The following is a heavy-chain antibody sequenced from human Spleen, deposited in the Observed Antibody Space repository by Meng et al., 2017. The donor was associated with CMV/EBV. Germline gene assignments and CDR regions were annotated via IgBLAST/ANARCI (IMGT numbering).Heavy chain of an antibody. D-gene: IGHD6-19*01. Sequence: FHLNTYSMNWVRQAPGKGLEWVSSISGSSSYIYYADSVKGRFTISRDNAKNSLYLQMNRLRAEDTAVYYCSRDLRSLTSIAVGFDPWGQGTLVTVSS. CDR2: ISGSSSYI. J-gene: IGHJ5*02. CDR3: SRDLRSLTSIAVGFDP. V-gene: IGHV3-21*01. CDR1: FHLNTYS.